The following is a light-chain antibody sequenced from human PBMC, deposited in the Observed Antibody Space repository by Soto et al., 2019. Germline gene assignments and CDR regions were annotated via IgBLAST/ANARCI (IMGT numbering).Light chain of an antibody. CDR2: GND. CDR1: SSNIGSST. CDR3: QSYGSSPSANFV. J-gene: IGLJ1*01. Sequence: QSALTQPPSASGTPGQRVTISCSGSSSNIGSSTVNWYQQLPGKAPKLLIYGNDNRPSGVPERFSGSKSGTSASLAITGLRADDEADYYCQSYGSSPSANFVFGTGPKATVL. V-gene: IGLV1-40*01.